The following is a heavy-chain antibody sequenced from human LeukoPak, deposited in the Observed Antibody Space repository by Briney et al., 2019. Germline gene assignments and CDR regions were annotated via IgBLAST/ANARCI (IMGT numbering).Heavy chain of an antibody. CDR3: ARIYDFWSGYYTDTVPGGSYYGMDV. CDR2: INSDGSST. J-gene: IGHJ6*02. CDR1: GFTFSSYW. V-gene: IGHV3-74*01. Sequence: GGSLRLSRAASGFTFSSYWMHWVRQAPGKGLVWVSRINSDGSSTSYADSVKGRFTISRDNAKNTLYLQMNSLRAEDTAVYYCARIYDFWSGYYTDTVPGGSYYGMDVWGQGTTVTVSS. D-gene: IGHD3-3*01.